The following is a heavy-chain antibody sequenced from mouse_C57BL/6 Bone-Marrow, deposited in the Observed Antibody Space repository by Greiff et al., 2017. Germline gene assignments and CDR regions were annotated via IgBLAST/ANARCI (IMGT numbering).Heavy chain of an antibody. Sequence: QVQLQQSGAELVMPGASVKLSCKASGYTFTSYWMHWVKQRPGQGLEWNGEIDPSDSYTNYNQKFKGKSTLTVDKSSSTAYMQLSSLTSEDSAVYYCARLNIYYDYDGAMDYWGQGTSVTVSS. CDR2: IDPSDSYT. V-gene: IGHV1-69*01. CDR1: GYTFTSYW. J-gene: IGHJ4*01. D-gene: IGHD2-4*01. CDR3: ARLNIYYDYDGAMDY.